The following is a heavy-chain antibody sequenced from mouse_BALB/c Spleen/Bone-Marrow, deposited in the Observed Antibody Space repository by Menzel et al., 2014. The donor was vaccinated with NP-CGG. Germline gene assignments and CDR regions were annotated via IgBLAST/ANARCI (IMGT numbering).Heavy chain of an antibody. CDR2: IRLKSNNYAT. Sequence: DVMLVESGGGLVQPGGSMKLSCVASGFTFSNYWMNWVRQSPEKGLEWVAEIRLKSNNYATYYAESVKGRFTISRDDSKSSVYLQMNNLRAEDTGIYYCTTGFAYWGQGTLVTVSA. CDR1: GFTFSNYW. D-gene: IGHD3-1*01. V-gene: IGHV6-6*02. CDR3: TTGFAY. J-gene: IGHJ3*01.